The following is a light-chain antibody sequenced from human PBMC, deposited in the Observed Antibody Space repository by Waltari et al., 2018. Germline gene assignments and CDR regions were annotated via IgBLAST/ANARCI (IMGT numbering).Light chain of an antibody. V-gene: IGKV1-5*03. J-gene: IGKJ2*01. CDR2: MAS. CDR3: QQYNSFPYT. Sequence: DIQITQSPSTLSASVGDRVPLTCRASQSISFWLAWYRHKPGKAPNLLVHMASDLQSGVPSRFSGSGSGTEFTLTISGLQPDDVATYYCQQYNSFPYTFGQGTKLEIK. CDR1: QSISFW.